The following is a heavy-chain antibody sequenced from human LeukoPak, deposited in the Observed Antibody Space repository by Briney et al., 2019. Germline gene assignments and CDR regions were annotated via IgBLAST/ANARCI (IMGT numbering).Heavy chain of an antibody. V-gene: IGHV3-7*03. CDR2: INSDGSEG. Sequence: GGSLRLSCAVSGFTFSGFWMSWSRQAPGKGLEWVASINSDGSEGYYADVVKGRFTISRDNAKNSLYLQINSLRAEDTAVYYCARGGDGSGETLGNWFDPWGQGTLVTVSS. J-gene: IGHJ5*02. D-gene: IGHD3-10*01. CDR3: ARGGDGSGETLGNWFDP. CDR1: GFTFSGFW.